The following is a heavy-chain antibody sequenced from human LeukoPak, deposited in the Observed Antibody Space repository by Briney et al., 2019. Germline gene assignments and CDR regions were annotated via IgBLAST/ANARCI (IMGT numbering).Heavy chain of an antibody. Sequence: PSETLSLTCTVSGDSLSSSDYWWVWIREPPGKGLDWVASIHYSGRTHYNPSLQSRVTISVDTSKNQFSLNLNSVTAADTAVYYCARQRGLGSWSFDYWGQGTMVTVSS. V-gene: IGHV4-39*01. D-gene: IGHD2-15*01. J-gene: IGHJ4*02. CDR2: IHYSGRT. CDR3: ARQRGLGSWSFDY. CDR1: GDSLSSSDYW.